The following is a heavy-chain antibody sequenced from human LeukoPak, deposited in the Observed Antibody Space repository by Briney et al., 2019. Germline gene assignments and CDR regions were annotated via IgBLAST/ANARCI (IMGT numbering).Heavy chain of an antibody. V-gene: IGHV1-69*01. Sequence: SSVKVSCKASGGTFSSYAISWVRQAPGQGLEWMGGIIPIFGTANYAQKFQGRVTITADESTSTAYMELSSLRSEDTAVYYCAREPPRYFDWSGFNWFGPWGQGTLVTVSS. J-gene: IGHJ5*02. CDR3: AREPPRYFDWSGFNWFGP. D-gene: IGHD3-9*01. CDR1: GGTFSSYA. CDR2: IIPIFGTA.